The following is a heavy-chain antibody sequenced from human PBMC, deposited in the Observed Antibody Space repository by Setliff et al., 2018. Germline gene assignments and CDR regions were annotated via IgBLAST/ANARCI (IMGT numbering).Heavy chain of an antibody. V-gene: IGHV4-4*07. D-gene: IGHD3-3*01. CDR1: GDSISNYY. CDR3: RYWSGYYNNDY. Sequence: SETLSLTCTVSGDSISNYYWNWIRQPAGKGLEWIGRIYVTESTKYNPSLKSRVTISLDASTNQFSLKLRSVSAADTAVYYCRYWSGYYNNDYWGQGTLVTVSS. CDR2: IYVTEST. J-gene: IGHJ4*02.